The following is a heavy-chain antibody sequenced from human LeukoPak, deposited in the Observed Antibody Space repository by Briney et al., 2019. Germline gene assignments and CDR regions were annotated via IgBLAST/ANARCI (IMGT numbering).Heavy chain of an antibody. Sequence: ASVKVSCKASGYTFTSYGISWVRQAPGQGLEWMGWISAYNGNTNYAQKLQGRVTMTTDTSTSTAYMELRSLRSDDTAVYYCARPNYSSSSHGFDYWGQGTLVTVSS. D-gene: IGHD6-6*01. CDR3: ARPNYSSSSHGFDY. CDR2: ISAYNGNT. J-gene: IGHJ4*02. V-gene: IGHV1-18*01. CDR1: GYTFTSYG.